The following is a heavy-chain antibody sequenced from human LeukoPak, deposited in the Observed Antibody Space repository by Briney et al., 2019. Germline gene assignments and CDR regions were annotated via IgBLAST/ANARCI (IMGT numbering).Heavy chain of an antibody. Sequence: QPGGSLRLSCAASGFTFSSYWMHWVRQAPGKGLVWVSRISSDGSSTTYADSVKGRFTISRDNAKNTLYLQMNSLRAEDTAAYYCARGYSGSYRVDYWGQGTLVTVSS. CDR2: ISSDGSST. CDR3: ARGYSGSYRVDY. V-gene: IGHV3-74*01. CDR1: GFTFSSYW. J-gene: IGHJ4*02. D-gene: IGHD1-26*01.